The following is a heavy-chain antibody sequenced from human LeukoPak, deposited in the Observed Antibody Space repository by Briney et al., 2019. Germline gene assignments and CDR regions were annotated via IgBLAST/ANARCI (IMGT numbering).Heavy chain of an antibody. Sequence: ASVKVSCKASGYTFTSYDINWVRQATGQGLEWMGWMNPNSGGTNYAQKFQGRVTMTRDTSISTAYMELSRLRSDDTAVYYCASGYGGSYYMDVWGKGTTVTVSS. CDR3: ASGYGGSYYMDV. V-gene: IGHV1-2*02. J-gene: IGHJ6*03. CDR1: GYTFTSYD. D-gene: IGHD3-16*01. CDR2: MNPNSGGT.